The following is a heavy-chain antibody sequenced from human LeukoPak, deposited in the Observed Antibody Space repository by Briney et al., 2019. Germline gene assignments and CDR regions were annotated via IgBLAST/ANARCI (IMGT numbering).Heavy chain of an antibody. CDR2: IKSKTDGGIT. D-gene: IGHD3-9*01. Sequence: GGSLRLSCAASGFTFSNAWMSWVRQAPGKGLEWVGRIKSKTDGGITDYAAPVKGRFTISRDDSKNTLYLQMNSLKTEDTAVYYCTTSFFDWLLNFDYWGQGTLVTVSS. V-gene: IGHV3-15*01. J-gene: IGHJ4*02. CDR3: TTSFFDWLLNFDY. CDR1: GFTFSNAW.